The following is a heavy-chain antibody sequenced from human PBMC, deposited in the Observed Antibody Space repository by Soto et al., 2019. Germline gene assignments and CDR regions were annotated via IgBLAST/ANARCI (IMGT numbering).Heavy chain of an antibody. CDR2: IYYSGST. CDR1: GGSISSYY. V-gene: IGHV4-59*08. Sequence: SETLSLTCTVSGGSISSYYLSWIRQPPGKGLEWIGYIYYSGSTNYNPSLKSRVTISVDTSKNQFSLKLSSVTAADTAVYYCARHSYYDFWSGYPRGYFDYWGQGTLVTVSS. CDR3: ARHSYYDFWSGYPRGYFDY. J-gene: IGHJ4*02. D-gene: IGHD3-3*01.